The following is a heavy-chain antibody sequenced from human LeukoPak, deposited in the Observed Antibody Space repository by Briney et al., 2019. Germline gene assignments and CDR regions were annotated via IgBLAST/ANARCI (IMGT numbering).Heavy chain of an antibody. CDR3: ARDPLSTNDFDI. CDR2: INYSGST. D-gene: IGHD1-1*01. CDR1: GGSITNRY. J-gene: IGHJ3*02. Sequence: PSETLSLTCTVSGGSITNRYWNWIRQSPGKGREWVGYINYSGSTNYNPSLKSRVTISVDTSKNQFSLKLSSVTAADTAVYFCARDPLSTNDFDIWGQGTMVTVSS. V-gene: IGHV4-59*01.